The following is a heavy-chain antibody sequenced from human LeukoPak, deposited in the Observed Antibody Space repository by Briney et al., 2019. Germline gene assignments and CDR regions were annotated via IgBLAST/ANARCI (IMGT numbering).Heavy chain of an antibody. Sequence: PSETLSLTCAVSGYSISSGYYWGWIRQPPGKGLEWIGSIYHSGSTYYNPSLKSRVTISVDTSKNQFSLKLSSVTAADTAVYYCARRRPSHYFDYWGQGTLVTVSS. CDR1: GYSISSGYY. CDR3: ARRRPSHYFDY. CDR2: IYHSGST. V-gene: IGHV4-38-2*01. J-gene: IGHJ4*02.